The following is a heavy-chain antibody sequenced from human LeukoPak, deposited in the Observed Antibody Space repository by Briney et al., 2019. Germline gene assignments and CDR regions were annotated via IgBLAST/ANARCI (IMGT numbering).Heavy chain of an antibody. Sequence: GASVKVSCKASGYTFTGYYMHWVRQAPGQGLEWMGWINPNSGGTNYAQKFQGRVTMTRDTSISTAYMELSRLRSDDTAVYYCARDLTSDGDYGWFDPWGQGTLVTVSS. CDR2: INPNSGGT. J-gene: IGHJ5*02. V-gene: IGHV1-2*02. D-gene: IGHD4-17*01. CDR1: GYTFTGYY. CDR3: ARDLTSDGDYGWFDP.